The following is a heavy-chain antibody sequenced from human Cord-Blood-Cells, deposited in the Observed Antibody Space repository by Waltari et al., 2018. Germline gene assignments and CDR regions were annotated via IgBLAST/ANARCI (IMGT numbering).Heavy chain of an antibody. CDR2: MNPNSGNT. Sequence: QVQLVQSGAEVKKPGASVKVSCKASGYTFTSYAINWVRQATGQGLEWMGWMNPNSGNTGYAQKLQGRVTITRNTSISTAYMELSSLRSEDTAVYYCAREVGWSSTSCFDYWGQGTLVTVSS. V-gene: IGHV1-8*03. J-gene: IGHJ4*02. CDR3: AREVGWSSTSCFDY. CDR1: GYTFTSYA. D-gene: IGHD2-2*01.